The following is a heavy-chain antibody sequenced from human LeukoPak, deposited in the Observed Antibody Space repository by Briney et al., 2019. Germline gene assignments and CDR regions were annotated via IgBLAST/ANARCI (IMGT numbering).Heavy chain of an antibody. CDR1: GGSISSYY. D-gene: IGHD3-10*01. CDR2: IYYSGST. V-gene: IGHV4-59*01. Sequence: PSETLSLICTVSGGSISSYYWSWIRQPPGKGLEWIGYIYYSGSTNYNPSLKSRVTISVDTSKNQFSLKLSSATAADTAVYYCARSGKMYGSGSYPDYWGQGTLVTVSS. J-gene: IGHJ4*02. CDR3: ARSGKMYGSGSYPDY.